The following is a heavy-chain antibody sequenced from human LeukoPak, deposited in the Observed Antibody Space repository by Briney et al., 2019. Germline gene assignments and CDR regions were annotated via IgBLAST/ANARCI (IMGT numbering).Heavy chain of an antibody. CDR1: GGSFSGYY. J-gene: IGHJ4*02. CDR2: INHSGST. CDR3: ARPRGIRFLEWLLYDFDY. Sequence: SETLSLTCAVYGGSFSGYYWSWIRQPPGKGLEWIGEINHSGSTNYNPSLKSRVTISVDTSKNQFSLKLSSVTAADTAVYYCARPRGIRFLEWLLYDFDYWGQGTLVTVSS. D-gene: IGHD3-3*01. V-gene: IGHV4-34*01.